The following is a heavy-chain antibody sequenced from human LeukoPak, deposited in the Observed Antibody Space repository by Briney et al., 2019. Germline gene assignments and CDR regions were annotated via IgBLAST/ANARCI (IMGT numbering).Heavy chain of an antibody. CDR3: ATAYYYDSSGYYYVSQPDY. CDR1: GYTLTELS. J-gene: IGHJ4*02. V-gene: IGHV1-24*01. CDR2: FDPVDGET. Sequence: GASVTVSCKVSGYTLTELSMHWVRQAPGKGLEWMGGFDPVDGETIYAQKFQGRVTMTEDTSTDTAYMELSSLRSEDTAVYYCATAYYYDSSGYYYVSQPDYWGQGTLVTVSS. D-gene: IGHD3-22*01.